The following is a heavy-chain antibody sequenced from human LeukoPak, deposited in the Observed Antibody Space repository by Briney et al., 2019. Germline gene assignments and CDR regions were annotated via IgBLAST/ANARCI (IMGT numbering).Heavy chain of an antibody. CDR2: IFTTGST. V-gene: IGHV4-61*09. Sequence: PSQTLSLTCSVFGGSLNGGSYYWSWIRQPAGKPLEWIGHIFTTGSTSYNPSLRTRVTISEDSSKDQFSLNLKSVTAADTAVYYCASVGPYYYGSGSYSVIHDYWGQGTLVTVSS. CDR1: GGSLNGGSYY. J-gene: IGHJ4*02. D-gene: IGHD3-10*01. CDR3: ASVGPYYYGSGSYSVIHDY.